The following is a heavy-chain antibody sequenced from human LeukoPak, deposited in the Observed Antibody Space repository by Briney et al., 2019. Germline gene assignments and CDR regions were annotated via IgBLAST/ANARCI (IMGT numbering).Heavy chain of an antibody. J-gene: IGHJ4*02. CDR3: ARDSSMLRGPLVIYYFDF. V-gene: IGHV3-43*01. CDR1: GLSFGDYT. Sequence: GGSLRLSCEASGLSFGDYTMHWVRQAPGKGLEWVSLISRNGAATKYADSVRGRFTVSRDNSKSSLYLQMNSLRVEDTAVYYCARDSSMLRGPLVIYYFDFWGQGTLVTVSS. CDR2: ISRNGAAT. D-gene: IGHD3-10*01.